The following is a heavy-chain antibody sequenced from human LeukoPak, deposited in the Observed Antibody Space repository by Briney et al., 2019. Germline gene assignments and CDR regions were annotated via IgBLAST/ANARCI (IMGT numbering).Heavy chain of an antibody. CDR3: AREQRGYDCYY. Sequence: GGSLRLSCAASGFTFSSYAMHWVRQAPGKGLEWVALMTYDGSSKYYADSVKGRFTISRDNSKNTLYLQMSSLRAEDTAVYYCAREQRGYDCYYWGQGTLVTVSS. V-gene: IGHV3-30-3*01. CDR2: MTYDGSSK. D-gene: IGHD5-12*01. J-gene: IGHJ4*02. CDR1: GFTFSSYA.